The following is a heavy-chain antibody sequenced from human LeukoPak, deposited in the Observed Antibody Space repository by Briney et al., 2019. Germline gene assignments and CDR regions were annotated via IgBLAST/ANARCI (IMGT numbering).Heavy chain of an antibody. V-gene: IGHV1-46*01. CDR2: INPSGGST. CDR3: ARGSLEWLLYLHYFDY. D-gene: IGHD3-3*01. J-gene: IGHJ4*02. CDR1: GYTCTSYY. Sequence: GASVKVSCTASGYTCTSYYMHWVRQAPGQGLEWMGIINPSGGSTSYAQKFQGRVTMTRDTSTSTVYMELSSLRSEDSAVYYCARGSLEWLLYLHYFDYWGQGTLVTVSS.